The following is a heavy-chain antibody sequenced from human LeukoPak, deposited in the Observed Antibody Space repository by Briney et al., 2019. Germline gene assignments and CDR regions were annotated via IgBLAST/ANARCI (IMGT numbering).Heavy chain of an antibody. D-gene: IGHD6-19*01. CDR1: GYTYTSYG. Sequence: GASVKVSCKTSGYTYTSYGISWVRQMPGKGLEWMGRIDPSDSYTNYSPSFQGHVTISTDKSISTAYLQWSSLKASDTAIYYCARGSGWLDYWGQGTLVTVSS. J-gene: IGHJ4*02. V-gene: IGHV5-10-1*01. CDR2: IDPSDSYT. CDR3: ARGSGWLDY.